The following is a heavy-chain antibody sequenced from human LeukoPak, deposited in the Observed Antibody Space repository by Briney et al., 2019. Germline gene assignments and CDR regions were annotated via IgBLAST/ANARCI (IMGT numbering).Heavy chain of an antibody. D-gene: IGHD1-26*01. Sequence: GGSLRLSCAASGFTFSSYGMHWVRQAPGKGLEWVAVISYDGSNKYYADSVKGRFTISRDNSKNTLYLQMNSLRAEDTAVYYCARDISGSYSLDYWGQGTLVTVSS. CDR1: GFTFSSYG. CDR2: ISYDGSNK. J-gene: IGHJ4*02. V-gene: IGHV3-30*03. CDR3: ARDISGSYSLDY.